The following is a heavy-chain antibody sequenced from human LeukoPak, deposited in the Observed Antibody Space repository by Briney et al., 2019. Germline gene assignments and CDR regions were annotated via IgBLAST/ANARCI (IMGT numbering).Heavy chain of an antibody. CDR1: GFTFDDYA. Sequence: GGSLRLSCAASGFTFDDYAMHWVRQAPGKGLEWVSGISWNSGSIGYADSVKGRFTISRDNAKNSLYLQMNSLRAEDTALYYCARTGGGYSYGQKGNYFDYWGQGTLVTVSS. CDR2: ISWNSGSI. D-gene: IGHD5-18*01. V-gene: IGHV3-9*01. J-gene: IGHJ4*02. CDR3: ARTGGGYSYGQKGNYFDY.